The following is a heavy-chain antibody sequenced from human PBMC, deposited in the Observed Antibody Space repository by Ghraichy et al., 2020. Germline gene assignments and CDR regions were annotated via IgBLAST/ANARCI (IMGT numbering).Heavy chain of an antibody. J-gene: IGHJ4*02. Sequence: GESLNISCTASGFTFDAYAMAWVRQAPGKGLEWVSSISGTGNSAYYAGSVKGRFTISRDNSKNTMYLQMSSLRVEDTAVYYCAKEVNSSGYYAYFDHWGQGALVTVSS. CDR2: ISGTGNSA. CDR3: AKEVNSSGYYAYFDH. D-gene: IGHD3-22*01. V-gene: IGHV3-23*01. CDR1: GFTFDAYA.